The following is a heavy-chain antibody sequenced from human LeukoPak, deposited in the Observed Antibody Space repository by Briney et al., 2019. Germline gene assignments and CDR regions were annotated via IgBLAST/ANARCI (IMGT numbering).Heavy chain of an antibody. V-gene: IGHV3-48*04. CDR1: GFTFSGYW. CDR3: ARGVTAAGRRAFDI. Sequence: GGSLRLSCAASGFTFSGYWMSWVRQAPGKGLEWVSYISSSSSSIYYADSVKGRFTIPRDNAKNSLYLQMSSLRAEDTAVYYCARGVTAAGRRAFDIWGQGTMVTVSS. D-gene: IGHD6-13*01. CDR2: ISSSSSSI. J-gene: IGHJ3*02.